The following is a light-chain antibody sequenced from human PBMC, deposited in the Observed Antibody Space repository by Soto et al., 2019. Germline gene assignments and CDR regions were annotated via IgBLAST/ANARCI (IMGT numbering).Light chain of an antibody. V-gene: IGKV3-15*01. Sequence: EIVMTQSPATLSVSPGERATLSCRASQSVSSNLAWYQQKPGQTPKLLIYVASTRATGIPARFSGSGSVTEFTLTLSSLQSEDFAVYYCPQYNVSPLTCGGGINVEFK. CDR2: VAS. J-gene: IGKJ4*01. CDR1: QSVSSN. CDR3: PQYNVSPLT.